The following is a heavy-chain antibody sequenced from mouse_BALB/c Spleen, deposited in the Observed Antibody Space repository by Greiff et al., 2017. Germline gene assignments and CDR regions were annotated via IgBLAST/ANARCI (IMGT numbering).Heavy chain of an antibody. V-gene: IGHV14-4*02. J-gene: IGHJ4*01. CDR3: ARDIYDGYYEGAMDY. CDR2: IDPENGDT. Sequence: VQLKQSGAELVRSGASVKLSCTASGFNIKDYYMHWVKQRPEQGLEWIGWIDPENGDTEYAPKFQGKATLTVDNSSSTAYMELRSLTSEDSAVYYCARDIYDGYYEGAMDYWGQGTSVTVSS. CDR1: GFNIKDYY. D-gene: IGHD2-3*01.